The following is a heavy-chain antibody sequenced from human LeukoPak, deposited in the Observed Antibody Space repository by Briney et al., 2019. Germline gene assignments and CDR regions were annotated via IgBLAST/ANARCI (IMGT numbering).Heavy chain of an antibody. Sequence: SVKVSCKASGYTFTSYGISWVRQAPGQGLEWMGGIIPIFGTANYAQKFQGRVTITTDESTSTAYMELSSLRSEDTAVYYCARSGGELQDSAFDYWGQGTLVTVSS. D-gene: IGHD1-26*01. CDR1: GYTFTSYG. CDR3: ARSGGELQDSAFDY. J-gene: IGHJ4*02. V-gene: IGHV1-69*05. CDR2: IIPIFGTA.